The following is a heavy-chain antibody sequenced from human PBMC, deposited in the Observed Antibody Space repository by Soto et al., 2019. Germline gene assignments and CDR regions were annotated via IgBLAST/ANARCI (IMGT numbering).Heavy chain of an antibody. CDR3: AKGGTGASSGLFEY. D-gene: IGHD3-16*01. CDR2: IYSDGTT. CDR1: GFIVTSNY. J-gene: IGHJ4*02. V-gene: IGHV3-53*01. Sequence: PGGSLRLSCAASGFIVTSNYMSWVRQAPGKGLEWVSVIYSDGTTNYAESVKGRFTISRDNSKNTVYLQMNSLRAEDTAVYYCAKGGTGASSGLFEYWGQGTLVTVSS.